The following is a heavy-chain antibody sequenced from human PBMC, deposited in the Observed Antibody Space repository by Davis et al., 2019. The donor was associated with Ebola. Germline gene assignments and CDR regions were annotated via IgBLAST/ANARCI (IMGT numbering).Heavy chain of an antibody. Sequence: PGGSLRLSCEAYGLTVSANHMGWIRQAPGKGLEWVSSITRTSGYIYYADSVKGRFTISRDNAKNSLYLQMNSLRAKDTALYYCARDHCTNCYTTGFDLWGQGTLVTVSS. CDR1: GLTVSANH. V-gene: IGHV3-21*01. CDR2: ITRTSGYI. D-gene: IGHD2-2*02. J-gene: IGHJ4*02. CDR3: ARDHCTNCYTTGFDL.